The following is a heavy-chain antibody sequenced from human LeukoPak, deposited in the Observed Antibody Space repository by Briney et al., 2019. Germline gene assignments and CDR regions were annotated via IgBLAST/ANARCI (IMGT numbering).Heavy chain of an antibody. CDR2: ISAYNGNT. CDR1: GYTFTSYG. Sequence: ASVKVSCKASGYTFTSYGISWVRQAPGQGLEWMGWISAYNGNTNYAQKLQGRVTMTTDTSTSTAYMELRSLRSDDTAVYYCARILLERRGWSGNWFDPWGQGTLVTVSS. J-gene: IGHJ5*02. D-gene: IGHD1-1*01. V-gene: IGHV1-18*01. CDR3: ARILLERRGWSGNWFDP.